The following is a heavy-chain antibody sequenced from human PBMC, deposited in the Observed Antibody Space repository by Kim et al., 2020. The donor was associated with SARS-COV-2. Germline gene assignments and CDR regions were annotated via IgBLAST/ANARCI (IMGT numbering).Heavy chain of an antibody. Sequence: VKGRFTISRDSSKNTLYLQMNSLRAEDTAVYYCAKIRKNVVVPAADYFDYWGQGTLVTVSS. CDR3: AKIRKNVVVPAADYFDY. D-gene: IGHD2-2*01. J-gene: IGHJ4*02. V-gene: IGHV3-23*01.